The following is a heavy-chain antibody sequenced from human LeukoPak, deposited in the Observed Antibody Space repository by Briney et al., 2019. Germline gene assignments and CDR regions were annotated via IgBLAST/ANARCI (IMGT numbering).Heavy chain of an antibody. CDR2: SSTVTGNI. CDR3: ATTGNFYDMDV. V-gene: IGHV3-48*04. CDR1: GFTFSSYS. J-gene: IGHJ6*03. Sequence: GGSLRLPCAASGFTFSSYSMCWVRRVPGKGLEWLSYSSTVTGNIYYADSVKGRFTISRDNAKSSLNLQMSSLRAEDTAVYFCATTGNFYDMDVWGKGTTVTVSS. D-gene: IGHD1-1*01.